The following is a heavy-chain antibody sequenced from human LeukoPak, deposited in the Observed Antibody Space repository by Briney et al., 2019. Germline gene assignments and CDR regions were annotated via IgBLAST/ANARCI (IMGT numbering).Heavy chain of an antibody. V-gene: IGHV4-59*01. D-gene: IGHD3-22*01. Sequence: SETLSLTCTVSGGSISSYYWSWIRQPPGKGLEWIGYIYYSGSTNYNPSLKSRVTISVDTSKNRFSLKLSSVTAADTAVYYCASSDYYDSSGYNCWGQGTLVTVSS. CDR2: IYYSGST. J-gene: IGHJ4*02. CDR3: ASSDYYDSSGYNC. CDR1: GGSISSYY.